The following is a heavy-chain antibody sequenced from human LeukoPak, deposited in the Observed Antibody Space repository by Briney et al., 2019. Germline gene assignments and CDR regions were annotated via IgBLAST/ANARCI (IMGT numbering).Heavy chain of an antibody. D-gene: IGHD5-18*01. CDR3: ARHGGGYSYGRANADDY. CDR2: INHSGST. CDR1: GGSFSGYY. J-gene: IGHJ4*02. Sequence: SETLSLTCAVYGGSFSGYYWSWIRQPPGNGLEWIGEINHSGSTNYNPSLKSRVTISVDTSKNQFSLKLSSVTAADTAVYYCARHGGGYSYGRANADDYWGQGTLVTVSS. V-gene: IGHV4-34*01.